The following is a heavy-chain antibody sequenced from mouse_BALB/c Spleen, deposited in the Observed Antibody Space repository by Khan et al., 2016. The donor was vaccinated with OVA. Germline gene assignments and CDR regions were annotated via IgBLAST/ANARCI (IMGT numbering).Heavy chain of an antibody. V-gene: IGHV1S136*01. CDR2: IYPYNDDT. D-gene: IGHD1-1*01. Sequence: VQLQQSGPELVKPGASVKMSCKASGYTFTSYVMHWVKQKPGQGLEWIGYIYPYNDDTKYNEKFKGKATLTSAKSSSTAYMELSSLTSEDSAVYYCATQGSAYTWFAYWGQGTLVTVSA. CDR1: GYTFTSYV. J-gene: IGHJ3*01. CDR3: ATQGSAYTWFAY.